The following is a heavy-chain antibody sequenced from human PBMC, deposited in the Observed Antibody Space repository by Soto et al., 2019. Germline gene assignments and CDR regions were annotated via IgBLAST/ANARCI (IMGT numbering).Heavy chain of an antibody. CDR3: ASERRYCSGGSCPYYFDY. D-gene: IGHD2-15*01. Sequence: QVQLVQSGAEVKKPGSSVKVSCKASGGTFSSYAISWVRQAPGQGLEWMGGIIPIFGTANYAQKFQGRVTITADESTSTAYMELSSLRSEDTAVYYCASERRYCSGGSCPYYFDYWGQGTLVTVSS. J-gene: IGHJ4*02. CDR1: GGTFSSYA. V-gene: IGHV1-69*01. CDR2: IIPIFGTA.